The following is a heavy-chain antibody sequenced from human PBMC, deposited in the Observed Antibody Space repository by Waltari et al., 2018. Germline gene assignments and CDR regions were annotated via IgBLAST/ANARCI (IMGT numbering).Heavy chain of an antibody. CDR1: GFTFSSYW. Sequence: EVQLVESGGGLVQPGGSLRLSCAAAGFTFSSYWMSWVRQAPGKGLEWVANIKEDGSEKNYVDSVKGRFTISRDNAKNSLYLQMNSLRAEDTAVYYCAREGYCSSTSCYAYWYFDFWGRGTLVTVSS. D-gene: IGHD2-2*01. CDR2: IKEDGSEK. J-gene: IGHJ2*01. CDR3: AREGYCSSTSCYAYWYFDF. V-gene: IGHV3-7*01.